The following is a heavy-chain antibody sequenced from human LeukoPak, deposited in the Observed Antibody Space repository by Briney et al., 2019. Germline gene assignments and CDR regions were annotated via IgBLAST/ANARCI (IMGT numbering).Heavy chain of an antibody. CDR3: ARVLIAAAGIDY. D-gene: IGHD6-13*01. CDR2: ISSSSSYI. Sequence: GGSLRLSCAASGFTFSSYSMNWVRQAPGKGLEWVSSISSSSSYIYYADSVKGRFTISRDNAKNSLYLQMNSLRAEDTAVYYCARVLIAAAGIDYWGQGTLVTVSS. CDR1: GFTFSSYS. J-gene: IGHJ4*02. V-gene: IGHV3-21*01.